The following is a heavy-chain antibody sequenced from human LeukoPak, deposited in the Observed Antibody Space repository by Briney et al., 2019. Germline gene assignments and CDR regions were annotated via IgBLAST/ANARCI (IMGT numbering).Heavy chain of an antibody. Sequence: GGSLRLACAASGFTFSGSNIHWVRQASGKGLEWVGRIRSKADSYATAYAVSVKGRFTISRDDSKNTAYLQMNSLRAEDTAVYYCARDLWPAQHTYYYYYMDVWGKGTTVTVSS. J-gene: IGHJ6*03. V-gene: IGHV3-73*01. CDR3: ARDLWPAQHTYYYYYMDV. D-gene: IGHD3-3*01. CDR1: GFTFSGSN. CDR2: IRSKADSYAT.